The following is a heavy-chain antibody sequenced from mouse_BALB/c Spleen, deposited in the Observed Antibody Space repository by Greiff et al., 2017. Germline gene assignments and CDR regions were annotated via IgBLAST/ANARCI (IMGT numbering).Heavy chain of an antibody. V-gene: IGHV6-6*02. CDR1: GFTFSSYW. J-gene: IGHJ3*01. Sequence: EVKVVESGGGLVQPGGSMKLSCVASGFTFSSYWMSWVRQSPEKGLEWVAEIRLKSDNYATHYAESVKGKFTISRDDSKSRLYLQMNSLRAEDTGIYYCTGVYYGGFAYWGQGTLVTVSA. CDR2: IRLKSDNYAT. CDR3: TGVYYGGFAY. D-gene: IGHD1-1*01.